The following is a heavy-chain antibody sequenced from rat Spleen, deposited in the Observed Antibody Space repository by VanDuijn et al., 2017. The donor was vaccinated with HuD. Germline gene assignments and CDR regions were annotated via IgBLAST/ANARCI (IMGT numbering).Heavy chain of an antibody. D-gene: IGHD1-2*01. CDR2: ISPSGNYT. V-gene: IGHV5-25*01. Sequence: EVQLVESGGGLVQPGRSLKLSCAASGFTFSNYYMAWVRQAPTKGLEWVASISPSGNYTCYRDSVRGRFTISRDNAKSTLYLQMDSLRSEDTATYYCARDYSSSGVMDAWGQGASVTVSS. CDR3: ARDYSSSGVMDA. J-gene: IGHJ4*01. CDR1: GFTFSNYY.